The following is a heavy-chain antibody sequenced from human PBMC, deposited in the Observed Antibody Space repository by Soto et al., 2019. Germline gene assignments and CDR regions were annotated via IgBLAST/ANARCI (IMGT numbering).Heavy chain of an antibody. CDR3: AKDSTYDFWSGYYPNLYNWFDP. Sequence: GGSLRLSCAASGFTFSSYGMHWVRQAPGKGLKWVAVISYDGSNKYYADSVKGRFTISRDNSKNTLYLQMNSLRAEDTAVYYCAKDSTYDFWSGYYPNLYNWFDPWGQGTLVTVSS. J-gene: IGHJ5*02. D-gene: IGHD3-3*01. V-gene: IGHV3-30*18. CDR1: GFTFSSYG. CDR2: ISYDGSNK.